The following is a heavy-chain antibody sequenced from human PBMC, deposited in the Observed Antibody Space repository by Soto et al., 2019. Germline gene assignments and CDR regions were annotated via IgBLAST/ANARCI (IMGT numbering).Heavy chain of an antibody. V-gene: IGHV4-39*01. CDR2: IYYSGST. D-gene: IGHD6-13*01. CDR1: GGSISSSSYY. CDR3: ARHNADSSSWYYYGMDV. J-gene: IGHJ6*02. Sequence: KTSETLSLTCTVSGGSISSSSYYWGWIRQPPGKGLEWIGSIYYSGSTYYNPSLKSRVTISVDTSKNQFSLKLSSVTAADTAVYYCARHNADSSSWYYYGMDVWGQGTTVTVSS.